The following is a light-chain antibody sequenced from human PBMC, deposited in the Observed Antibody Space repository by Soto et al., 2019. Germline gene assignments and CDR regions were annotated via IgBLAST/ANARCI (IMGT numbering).Light chain of an antibody. CDR1: QSVNSN. CDR2: GAS. CDR3: QQYNNWPLFT. Sequence: EIVMTQSPATLSVSPGERATLSCRARQSVNSNLAWYQQKPGQAPRLLIYGASTRATGIPVRFSGSGSGTDFTLTISSLQSEDFAVYYCQQYNNWPLFTFGPGTKVDVK. V-gene: IGKV3-15*01. J-gene: IGKJ3*01.